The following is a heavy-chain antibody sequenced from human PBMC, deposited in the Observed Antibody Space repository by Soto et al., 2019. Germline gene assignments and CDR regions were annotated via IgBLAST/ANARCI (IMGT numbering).Heavy chain of an antibody. CDR2: IHYSGNT. CDR3: ATNHDDISGRTPLLFDS. V-gene: IGHV4-31*03. CDR1: GDSIGTGGYY. D-gene: IGHD3-22*01. Sequence: QVQLQESGPGLVKPSQTLSLTCTVSGDSIGTGGYYWDWIRQHPGKGPEWIGYIHYSGNTYYNPSRKSRLTISLDTSKNQFSLHLSSVTAADPAVYYCATNHDDISGRTPLLFDSWGQGTLVTVSS. J-gene: IGHJ4*02.